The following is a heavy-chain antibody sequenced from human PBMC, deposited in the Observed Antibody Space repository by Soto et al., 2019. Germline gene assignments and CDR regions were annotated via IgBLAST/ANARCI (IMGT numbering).Heavy chain of an antibody. CDR2: ISYDGSNK. V-gene: IGHV3-30*18. CDR3: ANVLRLDY. D-gene: IGHD2-8*01. J-gene: IGHJ4*02. CDR1: GFTFRSYG. Sequence: QVQLVESGGGVVQPGRSLRLSCAASGFTFRSYGMHWVRQAPGKGLEWVAVISYDGSNKYYADSVKGRFTISRDNSKNTLYLQMNSLRAEDTAVYYCANVLRLDYWGQGTLVTVSS.